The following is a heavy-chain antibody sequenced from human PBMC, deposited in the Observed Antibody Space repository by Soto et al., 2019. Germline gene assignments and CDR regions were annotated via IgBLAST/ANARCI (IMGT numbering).Heavy chain of an antibody. CDR3: ARSYNDYGCFDD. V-gene: IGHV3-48*02. Sequence: EVQLVESGGGLVQPGGSLKLSCAASGFAFSSYSMNWVRQAPGKGLEWVSYISGSSRTTSYADSVKGRFTSSRDTAKKSLFLQMNSLTDEDTAVYYCARSYNDYGCFDDWGQGALVTVSP. CDR1: GFAFSSYS. D-gene: IGHD4-17*01. J-gene: IGHJ4*02. CDR2: ISGSSRTT.